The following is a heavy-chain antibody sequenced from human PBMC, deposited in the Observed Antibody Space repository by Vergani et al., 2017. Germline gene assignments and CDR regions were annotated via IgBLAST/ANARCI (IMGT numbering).Heavy chain of an antibody. CDR2: INWNSDSI. Sequence: EVQLVESGGGLVQPGRSLRLSCAASGFTFDDYAMHWVRQAPGKGLEWVSGINWNSDSIAYADSVKGRFTISRDNAKNSLYLQMNSLRAEDTALYYCVNDIAASGNYWYFVLWGRGTLVSVSS. V-gene: IGHV3-9*01. J-gene: IGHJ2*01. D-gene: IGHD6-13*01. CDR3: VNDIAASGNYWYFVL. CDR1: GFTFDDYA.